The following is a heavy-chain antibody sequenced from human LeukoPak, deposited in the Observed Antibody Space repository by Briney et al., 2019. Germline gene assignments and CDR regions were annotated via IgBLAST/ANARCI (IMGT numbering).Heavy chain of an antibody. J-gene: IGHJ5*02. D-gene: IGHD4-17*01. V-gene: IGHV1-46*01. Sequence: ASVKVSCKASGYTFTKYYIHWVRQAPGQGLEWVGIINPNGGSTSYAQKSQGRATVTRDTSTSTVYMELSSLRSEDTAMYYCARVHDYGDPGSSWFDPWGQGTLVTVSS. CDR2: INPNGGST. CDR1: GYTFTKYY. CDR3: ARVHDYGDPGSSWFDP.